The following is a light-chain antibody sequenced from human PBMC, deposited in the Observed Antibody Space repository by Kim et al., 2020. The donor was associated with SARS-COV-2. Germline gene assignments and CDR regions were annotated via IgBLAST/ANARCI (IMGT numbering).Light chain of an antibody. CDR3: AAWDDSLNGSV. CDR2: SND. CDR1: SSNIGSNV. J-gene: IGLJ3*02. V-gene: IGLV1-44*01. Sequence: QRVTISYSGSSSNIGSNVVNWYQQLPGTAPKLLIYSNDYRPSGVPDRFSGSKSGTSASLAISGLQSEDEADYYCAAWDDSLNGSVFGGGTQLTVL.